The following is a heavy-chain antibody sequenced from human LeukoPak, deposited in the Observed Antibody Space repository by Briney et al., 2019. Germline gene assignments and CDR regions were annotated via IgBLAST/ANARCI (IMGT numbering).Heavy chain of an antibody. D-gene: IGHD5-18*01. V-gene: IGHV3-9*01. CDR2: ISWNSGSI. CDR3: AKALGAYSYGPGSG. Sequence: GGSLRLSCAASGFTFDDYAMHWVRPAPGKGLEWVSGISWNSGSIGYADSVKGRFTISRDNAKNSLYLQMNSLRAEDTALYYCAKALGAYSYGPGSGWGQGTLVTVSS. CDR1: GFTFDDYA. J-gene: IGHJ4*02.